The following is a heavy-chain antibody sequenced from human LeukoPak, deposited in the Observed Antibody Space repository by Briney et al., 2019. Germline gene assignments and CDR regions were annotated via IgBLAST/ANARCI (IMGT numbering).Heavy chain of an antibody. J-gene: IGHJ4*02. CDR3: ARPTAAGTPIFDY. D-gene: IGHD6-13*01. V-gene: IGHV1-2*02. Sequence: ASVKVSCKASGYTFTGYYMHWVRQAPGQGLEWMGWINPNSGGTNYAQKFQGGVTMTRDTSISTAYMELSRLRSDDTAVYYCARPTAAGTPIFDYWGQGTLVTVSS. CDR1: GYTFTGYY. CDR2: INPNSGGT.